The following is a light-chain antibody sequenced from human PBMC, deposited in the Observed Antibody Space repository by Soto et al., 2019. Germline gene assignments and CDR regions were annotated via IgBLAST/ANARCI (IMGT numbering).Light chain of an antibody. CDR3: QSHDSSLSGHVV. Sequence: QAVVTQPPSVSGAPGQRVTISCTGSSSNIGAGFDVHWYHQIAGTAPKLLIYGNSNRPSGVPDRFSGSKAGTSASLAITGLQAEDEADYYCQSHDSSLSGHVVFGGGTKLTVL. CDR1: SSNIGAGFD. J-gene: IGLJ2*01. V-gene: IGLV1-40*01. CDR2: GNS.